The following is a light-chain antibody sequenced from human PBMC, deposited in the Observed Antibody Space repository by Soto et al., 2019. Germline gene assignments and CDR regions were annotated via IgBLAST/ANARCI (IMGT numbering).Light chain of an antibody. J-gene: IGLJ2*01. CDR2: DVN. CDR3: SSYTSSDTLV. CDR1: SSDVGGYHY. V-gene: IGLV2-14*01. Sequence: QSVLTQPASVSGSPGQSITISCTGTSSDVGGYHYVSWYQQHPGKAPKLMIYDVNNRPSGVSNRFSGSKSGNTASLAISGLLAEDEADYYCSSYTSSDTLVFGGGTKVTVL.